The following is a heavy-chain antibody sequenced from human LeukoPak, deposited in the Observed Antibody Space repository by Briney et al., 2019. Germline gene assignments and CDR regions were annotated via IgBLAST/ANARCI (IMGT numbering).Heavy chain of an antibody. Sequence: GGSLRLSCAASGFTFSNYGMHWVRQAPRKGLEWVAVIWDDGSNEFYADSVKGRFTILRDNRRNTLYLQMNSLRAEDTAVYSCARDHSGTQDYWGQGTLVTVSS. CDR3: ARDHSGTQDY. J-gene: IGHJ4*02. CDR2: IWDDGSNE. CDR1: GFTFSNYG. V-gene: IGHV3-33*01. D-gene: IGHD1-1*01.